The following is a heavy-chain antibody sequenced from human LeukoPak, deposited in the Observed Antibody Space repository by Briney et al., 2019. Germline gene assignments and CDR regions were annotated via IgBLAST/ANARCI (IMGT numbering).Heavy chain of an antibody. CDR3: ASTSSKQTGVTWYYYHYMDV. J-gene: IGHJ6*03. Sequence: PGGSLTLSCAAAGFTFSSYNMNWVRQAPGKGLEWVSSISSSSTYIYYADSVKGRFTISRDNAKNSLYLQMNRLRAGETAVYYCASTSSKQTGVTWYYYHYMDVWGKGTTVTVSS. CDR1: GFTFSSYN. D-gene: IGHD4-23*01. V-gene: IGHV3-21*01. CDR2: ISSSSTYI.